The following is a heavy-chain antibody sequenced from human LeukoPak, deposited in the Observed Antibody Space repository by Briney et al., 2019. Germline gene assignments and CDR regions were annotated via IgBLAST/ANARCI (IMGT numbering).Heavy chain of an antibody. Sequence: GGSLRLSCSASGFTFSSYWMSWVRQAPGKGLEWVANINQDGSVKYHVDSVKGRFTISRDNARNSLYLQMNSLRAEDTAVYYCARRAVIVGATTSTYFDYWGQGTLVTVSS. J-gene: IGHJ4*02. CDR1: GFTFSSYW. CDR3: ARRAVIVGATTSTYFDY. D-gene: IGHD1-26*01. V-gene: IGHV3-7*01. CDR2: INQDGSVK.